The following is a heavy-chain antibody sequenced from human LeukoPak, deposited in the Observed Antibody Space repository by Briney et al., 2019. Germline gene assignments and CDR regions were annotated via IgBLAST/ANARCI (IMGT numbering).Heavy chain of an antibody. V-gene: IGHV3-43*01. CDR1: GFTFDDYT. J-gene: IGHJ4*02. CDR2: ISWDGSNT. D-gene: IGHD3-10*01. CDR3: AKDNYGSGFDS. Sequence: GGSLRLSCAASGFTFDDYTMHWVRQAPGKGLEWVSLISWDGSNTFYADSVKGRFTISRDNSKNSLYLQMNSLRTEDIALYYCAKDNYGSGFDSWGQGTPVIVSS.